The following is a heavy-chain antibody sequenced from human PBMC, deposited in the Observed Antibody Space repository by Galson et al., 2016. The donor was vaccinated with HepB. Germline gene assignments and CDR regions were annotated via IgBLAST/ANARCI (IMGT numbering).Heavy chain of an antibody. CDR3: AKDPLYGDYMGE. CDR1: GGSISSTNYF. CDR2: ISYSGTT. J-gene: IGHJ4*02. D-gene: IGHD4-17*01. Sequence: SETLSLTCTVSGGSISSTNYFWGWVRQPPGKGLDWIGGISYSGTTNYNPSLESRVTMSVDTSKNQFSLNLNSVTAADTAVYYCAKDPLYGDYMGEWGQGILVTVSS. V-gene: IGHV4-39*07.